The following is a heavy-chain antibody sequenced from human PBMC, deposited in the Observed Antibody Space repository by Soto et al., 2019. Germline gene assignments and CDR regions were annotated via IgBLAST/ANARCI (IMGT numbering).Heavy chain of an antibody. J-gene: IGHJ6*03. CDR3: AKDQGDYHYWGENMDV. Sequence: PGGSLRLSCAASGFTCSSYAMSWVRQAPGKGLEWVSAISGSGGSTYYADSVKGRFTISRDNSKNTVYLQMNSLRAEDTAVYYCAKDQGDYHYWGENMDVWGKGTTVTVSS. V-gene: IGHV3-23*01. CDR2: ISGSGGST. D-gene: IGHD7-27*01. CDR1: GFTCSSYA.